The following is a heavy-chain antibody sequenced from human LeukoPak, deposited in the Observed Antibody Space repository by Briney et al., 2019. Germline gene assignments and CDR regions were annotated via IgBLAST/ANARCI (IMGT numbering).Heavy chain of an antibody. D-gene: IGHD3-16*01. CDR2: VSGSGGST. Sequence: GGSLRLSCAASGFTFSSHAMSWVRQAPGKGLEWVSAVSGSGGSTKYADSVKGRFTISRDNSKNTLYLQMNSLRVEDTAVYYCARTRTLPIAGGFDAWGQGSLVTVSS. J-gene: IGHJ5*02. CDR3: ARTRTLPIAGGFDA. CDR1: GFTFSSHA. V-gene: IGHV3-23*01.